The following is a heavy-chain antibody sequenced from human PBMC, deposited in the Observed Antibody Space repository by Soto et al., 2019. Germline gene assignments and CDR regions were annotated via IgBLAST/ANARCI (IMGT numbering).Heavy chain of an antibody. CDR2: ISAYNGNT. Sequence: GASVKVSCKASGYTFTSYGISWVRQAPGQGLEWMGWISAYNGNTNYAQKLQGRVTMTTDTSTSTAYMELRSLRSDDTAVYYCARDPAVDVLMVYDNWFDPWGQGTLVTVSS. J-gene: IGHJ5*02. D-gene: IGHD2-8*01. V-gene: IGHV1-18*01. CDR3: ARDPAVDVLMVYDNWFDP. CDR1: GYTFTSYG.